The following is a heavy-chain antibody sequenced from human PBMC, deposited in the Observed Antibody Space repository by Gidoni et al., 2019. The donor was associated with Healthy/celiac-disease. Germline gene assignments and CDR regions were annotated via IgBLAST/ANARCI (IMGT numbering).Heavy chain of an antibody. CDR3: ARDSPGYYGSGSYRV. CDR2: SNPNSVGT. D-gene: IGHD3-10*01. CDR1: GYTLTAYY. J-gene: IGHJ4*02. Sequence: VQLVQSGAEVKKPGASVKVSCKASGYTLTAYYMHWVRQAPGQGLEWMRRSNPNSVGTNYAQKFQGRVTMTRDTSISTAYMELSRLRSDDTAVYYCARDSPGYYGSGSYRVWGQGTLVTVSS. V-gene: IGHV1-2*06.